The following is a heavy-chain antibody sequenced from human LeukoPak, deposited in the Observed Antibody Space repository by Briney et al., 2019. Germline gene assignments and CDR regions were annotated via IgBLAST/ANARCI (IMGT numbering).Heavy chain of an antibody. Sequence: SGTLSLTCTVSGGSISSSSYYWGWIRQPPGKGLEWIGSIYYSGSTYHNPSLRSRVTLSVDTSKNQYSLKLSSVTAADTVVYYCATRRAFDRGGGGTIVTVPS. CDR1: GGSISSSSYY. CDR2: IYYSGST. V-gene: IGHV4-39*01. CDR3: ATRRAFDR. J-gene: IGHJ3*02.